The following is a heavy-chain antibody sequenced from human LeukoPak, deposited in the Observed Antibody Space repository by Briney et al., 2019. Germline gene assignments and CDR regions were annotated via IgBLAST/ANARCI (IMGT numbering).Heavy chain of an antibody. CDR3: AKDRRGAYGDYGEVDY. Sequence: GGSLRLSCAASGFTFSSYGMHWVRQAPGKGLEWVSFIRYDGSNKYYADSVKGRFTISRDNSKNTLYLQMNSLRAEDTAVYYCAKDRRGAYGDYGEVDYWGQGTLVTVSS. CDR1: GFTFSSYG. CDR2: IRYDGSNK. V-gene: IGHV3-30*02. J-gene: IGHJ4*02. D-gene: IGHD4-17*01.